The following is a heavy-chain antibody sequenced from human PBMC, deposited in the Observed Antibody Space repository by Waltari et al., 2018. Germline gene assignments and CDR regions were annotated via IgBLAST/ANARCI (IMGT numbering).Heavy chain of an antibody. CDR1: GGSFSGYS. Sequence: QVQLQQWGAGLLKPSETLSLTCAVYGGSFSGYSWSWIGQPPGKGLEGIGEINHSGSTNYNPSLKSRVTISVDTSKNQFSLKLSSVTAADTAVYYCASYCSSTSCYSAWFDPWGQGTLVTVSS. V-gene: IGHV4-34*01. D-gene: IGHD2-2*01. J-gene: IGHJ5*02. CDR3: ASYCSSTSCYSAWFDP. CDR2: INHSGST.